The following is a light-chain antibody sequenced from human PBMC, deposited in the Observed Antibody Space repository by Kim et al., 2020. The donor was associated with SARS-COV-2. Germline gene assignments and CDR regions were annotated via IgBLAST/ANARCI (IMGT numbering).Light chain of an antibody. J-gene: IGLJ2*01. V-gene: IGLV2-14*03. CDR3: SSYTGSNTVA. Sequence: LTQPASVSGPPGQSITISCTGTSSDVGGYNYVSWYQHHPGKVPKLMIFDVSERPSGVSDRFSGSKSGNTASLTISGLQAEDEADYYCSSYTGSNTVAFGGGTQLTVL. CDR2: DVS. CDR1: SSDVGGYNY.